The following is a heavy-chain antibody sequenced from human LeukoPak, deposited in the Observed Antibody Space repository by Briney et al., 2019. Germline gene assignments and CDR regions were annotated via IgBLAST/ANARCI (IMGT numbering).Heavy chain of an antibody. CDR1: GFTFSSYG. V-gene: IGHV3-33*01. CDR3: AGDRYCSGGSCYSLSLTGYFHH. CDR2: IWYDGSNK. Sequence: GGSLRLSCAASGFTFSSYGMHWVRQAPGKGLEWVAVIWYDGSNKYYADSVKGRFTISRDNSKNTLYLQMNSLRAEDTAVYYCAGDRYCSGGSCYSLSLTGYFHHWGQGTLVTVSS. D-gene: IGHD2-15*01. J-gene: IGHJ1*01.